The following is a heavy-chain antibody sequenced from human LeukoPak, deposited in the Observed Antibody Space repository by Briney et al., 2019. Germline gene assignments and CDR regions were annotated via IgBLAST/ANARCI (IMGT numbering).Heavy chain of an antibody. V-gene: IGHV4-59*01. D-gene: IGHD3-10*01. CDR1: GGSISSYY. J-gene: IGHJ4*02. CDR3: ARGRSLGY. Sequence: SETLSLTCTVSGGSISSYYWSWIRQPPGKGLERIGYIYYSGSTNYNPSLKSRVTISVDTSKNQFSLKLSSVTAADTAVCYCARGRSLGYWGQGTLVTVSS. CDR2: IYYSGST.